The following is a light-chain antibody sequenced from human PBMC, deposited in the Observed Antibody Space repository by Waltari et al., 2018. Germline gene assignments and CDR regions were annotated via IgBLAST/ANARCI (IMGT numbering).Light chain of an antibody. Sequence: DIVMTQSPDSLAVSLGERATINCKSSQSVFYSATNKNYLAWYQQKPGQPPKLLIYWASTRESGVPDRFSGSGSGTDFTLTISSLQAEDVAVYYCQQYYSTPPLTFGGGTKVEIK. V-gene: IGKV4-1*01. CDR2: WAS. CDR3: QQYYSTPPLT. J-gene: IGKJ4*01. CDR1: QSVFYSATNKNY.